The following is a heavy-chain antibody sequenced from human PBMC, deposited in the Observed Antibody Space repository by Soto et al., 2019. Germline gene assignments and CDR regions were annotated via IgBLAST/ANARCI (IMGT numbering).Heavy chain of an antibody. CDR3: ARSEEDSDYYYYGMDV. CDR1: GDTVSSKSVA. Sequence: PSPTLSLTCVGSGDTVSSKSVAWNWVRQSPSRGLEWLGRTYYRSRWYSDYAVSVRSRIDINADTSKNQVSLQLNSVTPEDTAVYYCARSEEDSDYYYYGMDVWGQGTTVTVSS. V-gene: IGHV6-1*01. CDR2: TYYRSRWYS. D-gene: IGHD2-15*01. J-gene: IGHJ6*02.